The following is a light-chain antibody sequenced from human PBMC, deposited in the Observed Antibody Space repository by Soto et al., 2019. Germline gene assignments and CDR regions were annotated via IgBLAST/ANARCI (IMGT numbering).Light chain of an antibody. Sequence: IVLTQSPGTLSLSPGDRVTLSCSASQSVNTKLAWYQQKPGQAPTLLMSGASNRASGVPVRFSGSGSGTDFTLTISRLEPEDFALYYCQQYGGSPITFGLGTRLEMK. V-gene: IGKV3-20*01. CDR2: GAS. J-gene: IGKJ5*01. CDR3: QQYGGSPIT. CDR1: QSVNTK.